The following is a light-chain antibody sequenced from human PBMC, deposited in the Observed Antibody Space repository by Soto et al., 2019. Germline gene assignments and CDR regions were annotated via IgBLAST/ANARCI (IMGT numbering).Light chain of an antibody. CDR1: GSSLGAGYD. CDR3: ATWDDSLSGHYV. V-gene: IGLV1-40*01. CDR2: GNT. Sequence: QSVLTQPPSVSGAPGQWVTISCTGSGSSLGAGYDVHWYQQLPGTAPKLLIYGNTNRPSGVPDRFSGSKSGTSASLAISGLRSEDEADYYCATWDDSLSGHYVFGTGTKLTVL. J-gene: IGLJ1*01.